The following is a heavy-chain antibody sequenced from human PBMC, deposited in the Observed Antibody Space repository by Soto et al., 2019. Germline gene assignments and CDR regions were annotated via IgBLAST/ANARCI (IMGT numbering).Heavy chain of an antibody. J-gene: IGHJ5*02. CDR3: ARHRHCSTSTCAAGSNWFDP. CDR2: IDPSDSYT. CDR1: GYIFTTYW. D-gene: IGHD2-8*01. Sequence: PVVPQQISSNVSGYIFTTYWIHRMRQMPGKGLEWMGRIDPSDSYTNYSPSFQGHVTISADKSISTVYLQWRSLKASDTAMYYCARHRHCSTSTCAAGSNWFDPLGRGTLV. V-gene: IGHV5-10-1*01.